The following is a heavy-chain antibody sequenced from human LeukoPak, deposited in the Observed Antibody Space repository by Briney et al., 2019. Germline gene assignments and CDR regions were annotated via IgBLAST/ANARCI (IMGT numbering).Heavy chain of an antibody. CDR1: GFTFSSYG. Sequence: SRGSLRLSCAASGFTFSSYGMHWVRQAPGKGLEWVAVISYDGSNKYYADSVKGRFTISRDNSKNTLYLQMNSLRAEDTAVYYCAKPLYYYDSSGYLHTAFDIWGQGTMVTVSS. D-gene: IGHD3-22*01. CDR2: ISYDGSNK. V-gene: IGHV3-30*18. CDR3: AKPLYYYDSSGYLHTAFDI. J-gene: IGHJ3*02.